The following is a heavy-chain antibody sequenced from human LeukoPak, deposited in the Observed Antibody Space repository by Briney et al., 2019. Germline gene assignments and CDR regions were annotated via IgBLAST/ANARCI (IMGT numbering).Heavy chain of an antibody. CDR3: AGYGGSYPYYMDV. V-gene: IGHV3-66*01. CDR2: IYTVGTT. D-gene: IGHD1-26*01. Sequence: ETLSLTCAVYGGSFSGYYWSWIRQPPGKGLEWVSVIYTVGTTHYADSVKGRCSISRDPSTNTVYLQLNSLRAEDTATYYCAGYGGSYPYYMDVWGKGTTATLSS. J-gene: IGHJ6*03. CDR1: GGSFSGYY.